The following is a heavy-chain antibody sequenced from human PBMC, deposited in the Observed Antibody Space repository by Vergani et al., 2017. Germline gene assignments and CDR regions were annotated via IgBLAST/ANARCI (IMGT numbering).Heavy chain of an antibody. CDR2: IYTSGST. V-gene: IGHV4-61*02. D-gene: IGHD3-10*01. J-gene: IGHJ6*02. CDR1: GGSISSGSYY. CDR3: ARRGVTMVRGVTPYGMDF. Sequence: QLQLQESGPGLVKPSQTLSLTCTVSGGSISSGSYYWSWIRQPAGKGLEWFGRIYTSGSTNYNPSPKSRVTISVETSKNRFSLKLSSVTAADTAVYYCARRGVTMVRGVTPYGMDFWGQGTTVTVSS.